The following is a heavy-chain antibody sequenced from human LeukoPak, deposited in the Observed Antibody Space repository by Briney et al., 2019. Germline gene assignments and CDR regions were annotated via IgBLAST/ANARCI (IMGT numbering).Heavy chain of an antibody. CDR3: ARDPTRLLWFGELSYGMDV. CDR1: GFTFSNYW. D-gene: IGHD3-10*01. Sequence: PGGSLTLSCAASGFTFSNYWMSWVRQAPGKGLEWVAHINQDGSNKYYVYSVKGRFTISRDNAKNSMYLQMNSLRAEDTAVYYRARDPTRLLWFGELSYGMDVWGQGTTVTVSS. J-gene: IGHJ6*02. CDR2: INQDGSNK. V-gene: IGHV3-7*01.